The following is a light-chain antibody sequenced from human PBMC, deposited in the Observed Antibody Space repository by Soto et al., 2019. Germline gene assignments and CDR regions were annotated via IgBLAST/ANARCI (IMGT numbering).Light chain of an antibody. V-gene: IGKV1-9*01. Sequence: DIQLTQSPSFLSASVGVRVTITCRASQGISTYLAWYQQKPGKAPKLLIYAASTLQGGVPSRFSGSGSGTEFTLTISSLQPEDFATYYCQQVDSYPLTFGGGTKVEIK. CDR3: QQVDSYPLT. CDR1: QGISTY. J-gene: IGKJ4*01. CDR2: AAS.